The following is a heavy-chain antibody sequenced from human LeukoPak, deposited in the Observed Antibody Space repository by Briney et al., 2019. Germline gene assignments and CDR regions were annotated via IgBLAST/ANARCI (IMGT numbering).Heavy chain of an antibody. CDR1: GFTLSSYG. V-gene: IGHV3-23*01. CDR3: AKDLGYGDDY. CDR2: ISGSGGST. D-gene: IGHD6-13*01. Sequence: GGSLRLSCAASGFTLSSYGMSWVRQAPGKGLEWVSGISGSGGSTYYADSVKGRFTISRDNSKNTLYLQMNSLRAEDTAVYYCAKDLGYGDDYWGQGTLVTVSS. J-gene: IGHJ4*02.